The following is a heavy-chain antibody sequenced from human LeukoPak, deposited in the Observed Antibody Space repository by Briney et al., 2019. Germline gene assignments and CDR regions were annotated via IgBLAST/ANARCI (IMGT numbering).Heavy chain of an antibody. CDR2: ISASGGRT. V-gene: IGHV3-23*01. CDR1: GFTFSSYA. J-gene: IGHJ4*02. CDR3: ARENSFWSGYYFDF. D-gene: IGHD3-3*01. Sequence: GGSLRLSCAASGFTFSSYAMSWVRQAPGKGPEWVSGISASGGRTYYADSVKGRSKNTVYLQMNSLRAEDTAVYYCARENSFWSGYYFDFWGQGTLVTVSS.